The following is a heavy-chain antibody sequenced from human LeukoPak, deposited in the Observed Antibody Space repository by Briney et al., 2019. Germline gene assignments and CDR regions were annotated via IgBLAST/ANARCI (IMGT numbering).Heavy chain of an antibody. D-gene: IGHD6-13*01. CDR2: INHSGST. CDR3: ARQIAGYSSSWYPRHHNWFDP. J-gene: IGHJ5*02. V-gene: IGHV4-39*01. CDR1: GDSISTVTYY. Sequence: PSETLSLTCTVSGDSISTVTYYWSWIRQPPGKGLEWIGEINHSGSTNYNPSLKSRVTISVDTSKNQFSLKLSSVTAADTAVYYCARQIAGYSSSWYPRHHNWFDPWGQGTLVTVSS.